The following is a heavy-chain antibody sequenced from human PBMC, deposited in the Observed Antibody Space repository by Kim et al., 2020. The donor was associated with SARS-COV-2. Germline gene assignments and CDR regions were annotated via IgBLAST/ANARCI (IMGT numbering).Heavy chain of an antibody. CDR3: AKGTGIAATGMVVYFDYCGMDV. CDR2: ITGSGGST. J-gene: IGHJ6*02. Sequence: GGSLRLSCAASGFTFSSYAMSWVRQAPGKGLEWVSAITGSGGSTYYADSVKGRFTISRDNSKNTLYLQMNSLRAEDTAVYFCAKGTGIAATGMVVYFDYCGMDVWGQGTTVTVSS. CDR1: GFTFSSYA. D-gene: IGHD6-13*01. V-gene: IGHV3-23*01.